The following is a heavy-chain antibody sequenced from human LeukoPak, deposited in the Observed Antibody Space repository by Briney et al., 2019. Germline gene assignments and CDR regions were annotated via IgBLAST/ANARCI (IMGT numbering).Heavy chain of an antibody. CDR2: ICSGGST. V-gene: IGHV3-66*02. J-gene: IGHJ4*02. Sequence: PGGSLRLSRAASGFTVSSNYMSWVRQAPGKGLEWVSVICSGGSTYHAASAQGPFTTSRANSNNTLYLQMHSLRAEDTAVYYCAGGRSVFDYWGQGTPVTVSS. D-gene: IGHD1-26*01. CDR1: GFTVSSNY. CDR3: AGGRSVFDY.